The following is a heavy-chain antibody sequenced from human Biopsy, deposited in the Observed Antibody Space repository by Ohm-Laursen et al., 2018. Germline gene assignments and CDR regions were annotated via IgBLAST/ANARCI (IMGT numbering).Heavy chain of an antibody. J-gene: IGHJ5*02. Sequence: SDTLSLTCTVSGGSISSGGSYWSWIRQRPGKGLEWIRYIFNSANTYYNLSLKNLITISGDTSKNQFSLKLNSVTAADTAVYYCARGDYFDSNGYFWFDPWGQGTLVTVSS. D-gene: IGHD3-22*01. V-gene: IGHV4-31*01. CDR3: ARGDYFDSNGYFWFDP. CDR2: IFNSANT. CDR1: GGSISSGGSY.